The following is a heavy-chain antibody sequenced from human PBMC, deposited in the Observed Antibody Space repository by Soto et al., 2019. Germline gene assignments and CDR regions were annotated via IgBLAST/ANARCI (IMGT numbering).Heavy chain of an antibody. D-gene: IGHD1-26*01. V-gene: IGHV3-48*01. Sequence: PGGSLRLSCAASGFTFSIYSMNWVRQAPGKGLEWVSYIMPGSSHIFYADSVKGRFTISRDNAKNSLYLQMNSLRAEDTAVYYCARDTPLGIVGANKPRLDAFDIWGQGTMVTVSS. J-gene: IGHJ3*02. CDR3: ARDTPLGIVGANKPRLDAFDI. CDR1: GFTFSIYS. CDR2: IMPGSSHI.